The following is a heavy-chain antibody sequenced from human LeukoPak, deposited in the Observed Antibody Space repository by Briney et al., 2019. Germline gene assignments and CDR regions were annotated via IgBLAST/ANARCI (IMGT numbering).Heavy chain of an antibody. V-gene: IGHV4-59*01. Sequence: MPSGTLSLTCTVSGCSISRYYLSWIRQPPGTGLEWIGYIYYTGRADYNPSLKSRVSMPVDTYKNQFSLRVNSMTAADTAVYYCAREDFWSGAPTDWGQGTLVTVSS. CDR1: GCSISRYY. CDR2: IYYTGRA. D-gene: IGHD3-3*01. CDR3: AREDFWSGAPTD. J-gene: IGHJ4*02.